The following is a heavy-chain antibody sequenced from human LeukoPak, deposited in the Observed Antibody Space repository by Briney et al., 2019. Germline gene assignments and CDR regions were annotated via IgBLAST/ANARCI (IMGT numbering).Heavy chain of an antibody. Sequence: SQTLSLTCTVSGGSISSGGYYWSWIRQHPGKGLEWIGYIYYSGSTYYNPSLKSRVTISVDTSKNQFSLKLSSVTAADTAVYYCARGVLLATPIAVVGHYYYYGMDVWGQGTTVTVSS. CDR1: GGSISSGGYY. CDR3: ARGVLLATPIAVVGHYYYYGMDV. V-gene: IGHV4-31*03. J-gene: IGHJ6*02. D-gene: IGHD6-19*01. CDR2: IYYSGST.